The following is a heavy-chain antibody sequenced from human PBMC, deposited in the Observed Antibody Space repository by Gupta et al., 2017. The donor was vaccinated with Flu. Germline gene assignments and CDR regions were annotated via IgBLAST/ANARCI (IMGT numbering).Heavy chain of an antibody. J-gene: IGHJ5*02. D-gene: IGHD6-19*01. CDR3: ARDTAQTPGMAVSGIDL. V-gene: IGHV3-9*01. Sequence: PGKGLEWVSSVSLSSCKIVYAGSVKGPFTISRDNAKNSLYPQMNSLRPEDTALYYCARDTAQTPGMAVSGIDLWGQGTLVTVSS. CDR2: VSLSSCKI.